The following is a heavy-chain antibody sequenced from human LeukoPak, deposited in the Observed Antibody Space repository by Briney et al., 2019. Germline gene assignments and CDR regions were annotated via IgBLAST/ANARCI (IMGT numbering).Heavy chain of an antibody. V-gene: IGHV4-39*07. D-gene: IGHD1-26*01. CDR1: SGSISTSNYY. Sequence: SETLSLTCTVSSGSISTSNYYWGWVRQPPGKALEWIGNIFYSGSTYYSPSLKSRVTISLDTSRNQFSLKLSSVTAADTAVYYCARGTWELLAWGQGTLVTVSS. CDR3: ARGTWELLA. CDR2: IFYSGST. J-gene: IGHJ4*02.